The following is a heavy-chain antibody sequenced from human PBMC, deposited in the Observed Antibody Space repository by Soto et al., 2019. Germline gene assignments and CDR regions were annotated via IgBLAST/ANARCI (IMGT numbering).Heavy chain of an antibody. J-gene: IGHJ4*03. Sequence: SETLSLTCTVSDYSISSGSYWAWIRQPPGKGPEWIASIYHGGTTFYNPSLKSRITISVDTSNNQFSLKLTPVTAADTAVYYCARVHVMVVAGSTFDYWGHGTLVTVSS. D-gene: IGHD6-19*01. CDR1: DYSISSGSY. CDR2: IYHGGTT. CDR3: ARVHVMVVAGSTFDY. V-gene: IGHV4-38-2*02.